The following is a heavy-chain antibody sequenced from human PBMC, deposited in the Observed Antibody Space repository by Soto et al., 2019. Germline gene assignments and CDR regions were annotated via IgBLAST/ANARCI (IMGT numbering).Heavy chain of an antibody. CDR1: GGSATSTSYY. J-gene: IGHJ4*02. CDR3: AREWEHPYFDS. Sequence: SETLSLTCTVSGGSATSTSYYWSWIRQPPGKGLEWIGYMHYSGSTNYNPSLKSRVTISVDTSKNQFSLKLSSVTAADTAVYYCAREWEHPYFDSWGLGTLVTVSS. CDR2: MHYSGST. V-gene: IGHV4-61*01. D-gene: IGHD1-26*01.